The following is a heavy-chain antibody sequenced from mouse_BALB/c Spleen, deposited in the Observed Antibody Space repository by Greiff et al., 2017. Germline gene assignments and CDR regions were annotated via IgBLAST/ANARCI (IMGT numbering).Heavy chain of an antibody. CDR2: IYPYNGGT. V-gene: IGHV1S29*02. J-gene: IGHJ3*01. D-gene: IGHD2-14*01. CDR3: ARNYYRYEFAY. Sequence: VQLKESGPELVKPGASVKISCKASGYTFTDYNMHWVKQSHGKSLEWIGYIYPYNGGTGYNQKFKSKATLTVDNSSSTAYMELRSLTSEDSAVYYCARNYYRYEFAYWGQGTLVTVSA. CDR1: GYTFTDYN.